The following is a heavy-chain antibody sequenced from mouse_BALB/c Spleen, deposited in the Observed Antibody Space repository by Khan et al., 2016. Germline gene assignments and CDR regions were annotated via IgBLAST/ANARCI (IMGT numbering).Heavy chain of an antibody. Sequence: QLEESGPGLVKPSQSLYLTCTVTGYSITSDYAWNWIRQFSGNKLEWMCYISYSGSTSYNPSLKSRITITRDTSKNQFSLQLHSVTSEDTATYVCARSGPCYFDYWGQGTTLTGSS. CDR3: ARSGPCYFDY. V-gene: IGHV3-2*02. J-gene: IGHJ2*01. CDR2: ISYSGST. D-gene: IGHD4-1*01. CDR1: GYSITSDYA.